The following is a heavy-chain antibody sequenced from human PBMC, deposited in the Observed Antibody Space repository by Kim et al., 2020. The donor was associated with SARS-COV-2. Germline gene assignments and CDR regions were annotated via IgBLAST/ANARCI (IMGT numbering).Heavy chain of an antibody. CDR3: ARLPQLLYDAFDI. CDR1: GYTFTGYY. D-gene: IGHD2-2*02. J-gene: IGHJ3*02. V-gene: IGHV1-2*02. CDR2: INPNSGGT. Sequence: ASVKVSCKASGYTFTGYYMHWVRQAPGQGLEWMGWINPNSGGTNYAQKFQGRVTMTRDTSISTAYMELSRLRSDDTAVYYCARLPQLLYDAFDIWGQGTMVTVSS.